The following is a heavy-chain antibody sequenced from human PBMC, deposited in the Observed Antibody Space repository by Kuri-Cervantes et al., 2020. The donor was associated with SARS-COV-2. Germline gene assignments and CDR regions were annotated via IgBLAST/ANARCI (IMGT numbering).Heavy chain of an antibody. CDR3: ARHTQGDN. J-gene: IGHJ4*02. V-gene: IGHV3-74*01. Sequence: GESLRLSCAASGFTFSSYAMSWVRQAPGKGLVWVSRINSDGSTTNYADSVKGRFTISRDNAKNMLYLQMNSLRAEDTAVYYCARHTQGDNWGQGTLVTVSS. CDR2: INSDGSTT. CDR1: GFTFSSYA.